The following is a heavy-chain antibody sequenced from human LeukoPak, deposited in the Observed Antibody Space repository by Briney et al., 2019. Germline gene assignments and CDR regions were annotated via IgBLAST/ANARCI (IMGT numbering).Heavy chain of an antibody. J-gene: IGHJ5*02. V-gene: IGHV1-3*01. CDR3: ARATPDSSGYYSNWFDP. CDR2: INAGNGNT. Sequence: ASVKVSCKASGYTFTSYAMHWVRQAPGQRLEWMGWINAGNGNTKYSQKFQGRVTITRDTSASTAYMELSSLRSEDTAVYYCARATPDSSGYYSNWFDPWGQGTLVTVSS. D-gene: IGHD3-22*01. CDR1: GYTFTSYA.